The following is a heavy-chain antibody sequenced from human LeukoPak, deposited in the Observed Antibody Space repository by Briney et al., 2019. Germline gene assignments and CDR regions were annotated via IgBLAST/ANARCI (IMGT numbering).Heavy chain of an antibody. D-gene: IGHD6-13*01. J-gene: IGHJ5*02. V-gene: IGHV1-18*01. CDR1: GYTFTSYG. CDR3: ARTIYSSSWYFGWFDP. Sequence: ASVKVSCKASGYTFTSYGISWVRQAPGQGLEWMGWISAYNGNTNYAQKLQGRVTMTTDPSTSTAYMELRSLRSDDTAVYYCARTIYSSSWYFGWFDPWGQGTLVTVSS. CDR2: ISAYNGNT.